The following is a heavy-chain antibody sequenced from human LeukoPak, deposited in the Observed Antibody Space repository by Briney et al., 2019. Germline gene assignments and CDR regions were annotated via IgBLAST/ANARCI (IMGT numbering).Heavy chain of an antibody. J-gene: IGHJ3*02. CDR1: GYTFTSYG. D-gene: IGHD5-18*01. CDR3: ARGMGYSYGHPQGAFDI. CDR2: MSAYNGKT. V-gene: IGHV1-18*01. Sequence: ASVKDSCKASGYTFTSYGISWVRQAPGQGLEWMGWMSAYNGKTNYAHSLQGRVTVTADTSTSTAYMELRSLRSEDTAVYYCARGMGYSYGHPQGAFDIWGQGTMVTVSS.